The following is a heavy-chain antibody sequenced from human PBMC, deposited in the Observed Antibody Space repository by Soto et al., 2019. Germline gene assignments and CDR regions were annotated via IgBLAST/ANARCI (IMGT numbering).Heavy chain of an antibody. Sequence: QLQLQESGPGLVKPSETLSLTCTVSGGSISSSSYYWGWIRQPPGKGLEGIGSIYYSGSTYYNPSLKSRVSIAVNTSKNDSSLLPGSVTAAATAVYYCASLVVVGAAWGRSDWGQGTLVAV. CDR3: ASLVVVGAAWGRSD. CDR1: GGSISSSSYY. CDR2: IYYSGST. D-gene: IGHD2-15*01. V-gene: IGHV4-39*02. J-gene: IGHJ4*02.